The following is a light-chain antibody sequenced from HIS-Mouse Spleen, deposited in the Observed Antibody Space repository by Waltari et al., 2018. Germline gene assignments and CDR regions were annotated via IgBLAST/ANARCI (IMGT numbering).Light chain of an antibody. CDR2: EDR. CDR1: SLPKKY. Sequence: SYELTQPPSVSVSPGQTARITCSGNSLPKKYAYWYQQKSGPAPVLVIYEDRKGPSGIRERFSGSRSGTMATLTMSGAQVGEEAEYDCYSTDSSGNHRVFGGGTKLTVL. V-gene: IGLV3-10*01. J-gene: IGLJ2*01. CDR3: YSTDSSGNHRV.